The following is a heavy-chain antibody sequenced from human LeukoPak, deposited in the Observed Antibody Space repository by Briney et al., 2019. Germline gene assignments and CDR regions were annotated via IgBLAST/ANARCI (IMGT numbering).Heavy chain of an antibody. CDR3: ARDVRGYSYGHFDY. Sequence: GGSLRLSCAASGFTFSSYSMHWGRQAPGKGLEWVAVISYDGSNKYYADSVKGRFTISRDNSRNTLYLQMNSLRAEDTAVYYCARDVRGYSYGHFDYWGQGTLVTVSS. V-gene: IGHV3-30*03. J-gene: IGHJ4*02. D-gene: IGHD5-18*01. CDR2: ISYDGSNK. CDR1: GFTFSSYS.